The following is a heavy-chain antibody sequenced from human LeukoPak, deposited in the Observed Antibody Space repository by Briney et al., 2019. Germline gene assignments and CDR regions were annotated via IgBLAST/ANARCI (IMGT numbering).Heavy chain of an antibody. CDR1: GFTVSSNY. J-gene: IGHJ4*02. Sequence: PGGSLRLSCAASGFTVSSNYMSWVRQAPGKGLEWVSVIYSGGSTYYADSVKGRLTISRDNSKNTLYLQMNSLRAEDTAVYYCAGSGSYYRLDYWGQGTLVTVSS. V-gene: IGHV3-53*01. CDR3: AGSGSYYRLDY. CDR2: IYSGGST. D-gene: IGHD1-26*01.